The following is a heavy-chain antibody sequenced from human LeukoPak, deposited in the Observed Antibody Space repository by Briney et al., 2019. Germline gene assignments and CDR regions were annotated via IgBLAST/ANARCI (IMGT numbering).Heavy chain of an antibody. Sequence: SETLSLTCTVSGGSISSSSYYWGWIRQPPGKGLEWIGSIYYSGSTYYNPSLKSRVTISVDTSKDQSSLKLSSVTAADTAVYYCARDANDDHERPFEYWGQGPLVPVSS. V-gene: IGHV4-39*07. D-gene: IGHD1-1*01. J-gene: IGHJ4*02. CDR3: ARDANDDHERPFEY. CDR2: IYYSGST. CDR1: GGSISSSSYY.